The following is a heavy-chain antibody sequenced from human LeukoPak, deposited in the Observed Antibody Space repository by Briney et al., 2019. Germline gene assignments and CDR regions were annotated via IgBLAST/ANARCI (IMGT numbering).Heavy chain of an antibody. CDR3: ARAHLIAAAGYSWFDP. J-gene: IGHJ5*02. CDR2: INPNSGAT. Sequence: GASVKVSCKASGYTFTAFYMHWVRQAPGQGLEWMGWINPNSGATNYAQKFQGRVTMTRDTSISTAYMELSRLRSDDTAVYYCARAHLIAAAGYSWFDPWGQGTLVTVSS. V-gene: IGHV1-2*02. D-gene: IGHD6-13*01. CDR1: GYTFTAFY.